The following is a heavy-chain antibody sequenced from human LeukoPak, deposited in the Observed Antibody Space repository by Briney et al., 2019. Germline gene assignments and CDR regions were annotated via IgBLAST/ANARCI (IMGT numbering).Heavy chain of an antibody. CDR3: ATFGPPYCSGGSCYEGDGMDV. Sequence: ASVKVSCKVSGYTLTELSMHWVRQAPGKGLEWMGGFDPEDGETIYAQKFQGRVTMTEDTSTDTAYMELSSLRSEDTAVYYCATFGPPYCSGGSCYEGDGMDVWGQGTTVTVSS. CDR2: FDPEDGET. J-gene: IGHJ6*02. V-gene: IGHV1-24*01. D-gene: IGHD2-15*01. CDR1: GYTLTELS.